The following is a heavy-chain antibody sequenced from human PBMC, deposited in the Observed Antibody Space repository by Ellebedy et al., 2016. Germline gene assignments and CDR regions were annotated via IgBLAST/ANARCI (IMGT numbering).Heavy chain of an antibody. CDR1: GFTYSSYW. CDR2: IKQDGSEK. CDR3: ARDWGGEHDSSGYSLDY. Sequence: GGSLRLXCAASGFTYSSYWMTWVRQAPGKGLEWVANIKQDGSEKYYVDSVKGRFTISRDNAKNSLYLQMNSLRAEDTAVYYCARDWGGEHDSSGYSLDYWGQGTLVTVSS. D-gene: IGHD3-22*01. V-gene: IGHV3-7*01. J-gene: IGHJ4*02.